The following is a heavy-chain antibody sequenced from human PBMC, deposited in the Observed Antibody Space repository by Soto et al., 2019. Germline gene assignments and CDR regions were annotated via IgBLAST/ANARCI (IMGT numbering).Heavy chain of an antibody. CDR2: IYWDDDK. D-gene: IGHD2-8*01. V-gene: IGHV2-5*05. J-gene: IGHJ6*03. CDR3: ARGMVYAIGYYYYYMDV. CDR1: GFSLSTSGVG. Sequence: SGPTLVKPTQTLTLTCTFSGFSLSTSGVGVGWIRQPPGKALEWLALIYWDDDKRYGPSLKSRLTITKDTSKNQVVLTMTNMDPVDTATYYCARGMVYAIGYYYYYMDVWGKGTTVTISS.